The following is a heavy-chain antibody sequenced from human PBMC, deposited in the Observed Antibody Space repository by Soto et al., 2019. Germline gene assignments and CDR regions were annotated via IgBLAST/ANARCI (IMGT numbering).Heavy chain of an antibody. Sequence: ASVKVSCKASGYTFTGYYMHWVRQAPGQGLEWMGWINPNSGGTNYAQKFQGWVTMTRDTSISTAYMELSRLRSDDTAVYYCARGLASCSGGCCPSPGGFDPWGKGTLVTVS. V-gene: IGHV1-2*04. CDR1: GYTFTGYY. J-gene: IGHJ5*02. D-gene: IGHD2-15*01. CDR3: ARGLASCSGGCCPSPGGFDP. CDR2: INPNSGGT.